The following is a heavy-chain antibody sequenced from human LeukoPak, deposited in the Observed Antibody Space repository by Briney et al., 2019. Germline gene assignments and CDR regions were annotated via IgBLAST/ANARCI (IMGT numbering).Heavy chain of an antibody. CDR1: GGSISSYF. D-gene: IGHD3-10*01. Sequence: ETLSLTCTVSGGSISSYFWTWIRQPPGKGLECIGYIFYSGRTNYNPSLKSRVTISADTSKNQFSLKLSSVTDADTAVYYCARIYGSGSYVDYWGQGTLVTVSS. J-gene: IGHJ4*02. CDR3: ARIYGSGSYVDY. CDR2: IFYSGRT. V-gene: IGHV4-59*01.